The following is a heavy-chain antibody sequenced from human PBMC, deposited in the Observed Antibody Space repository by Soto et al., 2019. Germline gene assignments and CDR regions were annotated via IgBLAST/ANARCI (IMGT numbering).Heavy chain of an antibody. CDR1: GFSLSTSGEG. J-gene: IGHJ5*02. CDR2: IYWDGNT. Sequence: QISLKESGPTLVKPTQTLTLTCTFSGFSLSTSGEGVGWIRQPPGKALEWLAVIYWDGNTNYNPSLQTRLAIPKDTTRGQGALTGTNQTPLDTPTYYRAHRAGMFGGEVWFDPWGQGPLITLSP. V-gene: IGHV2-5*02. CDR3: AHRAGMFGGEVWFDP. D-gene: IGHD3-10*02.